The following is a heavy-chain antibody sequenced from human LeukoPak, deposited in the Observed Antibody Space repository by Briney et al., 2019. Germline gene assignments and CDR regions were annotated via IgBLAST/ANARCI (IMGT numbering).Heavy chain of an antibody. J-gene: IGHJ4*02. D-gene: IGHD4/OR15-4a*01. Sequence: GGSLRLSCAASGFTFSSYAMHWVRQAPGKGLEWVSSIYSDNTHYSDSVKGRFTISRDNSKNTLYLQMNSLRAEDTAVYYCARRAGAYSHPYDYWGQGTLVTVSS. V-gene: IGHV3-53*01. CDR2: IYSDNT. CDR1: GFTFSSYA. CDR3: ARRAGAYSHPYDY.